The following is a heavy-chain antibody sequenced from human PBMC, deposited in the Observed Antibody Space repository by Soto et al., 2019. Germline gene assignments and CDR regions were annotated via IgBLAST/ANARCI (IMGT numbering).Heavy chain of an antibody. CDR2: SDWDDDK. V-gene: IGHV2-70*12. J-gene: IGHJ6*02. CDR1: GLSHTTPGMC. D-gene: IGHD3-10*01. CDR3: AHIRGAGAYCYYPMDV. Sequence: SGPTLVNPRQTLTLTCTLSGLSHTTPGMCVSWIRQPPGKALKWLAVSDWDDDKYYSTSLKTSLSSSRDTSKNQVVIEMTNVAPVDTATYYCAHIRGAGAYCYYPMDVWGQGTTVTVSS.